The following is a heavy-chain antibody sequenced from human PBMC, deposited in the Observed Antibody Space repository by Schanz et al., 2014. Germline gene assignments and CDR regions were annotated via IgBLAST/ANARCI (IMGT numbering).Heavy chain of an antibody. CDR2: ISWNGGFI. CDR1: GFTFDEYG. Sequence: EVQLVESGGDLVQPGRSLRLSCAASGFTFDEYGMHWVRQAPGKGLEWVSGISWNGGFIAYGDAVKGRFTISRDNAKNTLHLQMNSLRVEDTAVYYCAKDDTQVNGMDVWGQGTTVTVSS. CDR3: AKDDTQVNGMDV. J-gene: IGHJ6*02. V-gene: IGHV3-9*01.